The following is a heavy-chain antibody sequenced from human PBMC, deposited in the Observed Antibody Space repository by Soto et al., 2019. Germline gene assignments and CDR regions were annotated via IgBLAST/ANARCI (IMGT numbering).Heavy chain of an antibody. J-gene: IGHJ5*02. CDR3: ARDEVPAANWLDR. Sequence: ASVKVSCRASGYIFINYGITWVRQAPGQGLEWMGWISGYNGNTKYADKLQGRVTMTTDTSTTTAYMELRSLRSDDTAVYYCARDEVPAANWLDRWGQGTLVTVSS. CDR2: ISGYNGNT. CDR1: GYIFINYG. V-gene: IGHV1-18*01. D-gene: IGHD2-2*01.